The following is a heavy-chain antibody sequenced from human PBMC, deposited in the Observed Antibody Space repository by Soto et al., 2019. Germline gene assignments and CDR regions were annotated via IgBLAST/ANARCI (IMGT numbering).Heavy chain of an antibody. V-gene: IGHV3-30-3*01. CDR2: ISYDGSNK. CDR1: GFTFSSYA. Sequence: QVQLVESGGGVVQPGRSLRLSCAASGFTFSSYAMHWVRQAPGKGLEWVAVISYDGSNKYYADSVKGRFTISSDNSKNTLYLQMNSLRAEDTAVYYCARYKYSSGYYYVDYFQHWGQGTLVTVSS. CDR3: ARYKYSSGYYYVDYFQH. D-gene: IGHD3-22*01. J-gene: IGHJ1*01.